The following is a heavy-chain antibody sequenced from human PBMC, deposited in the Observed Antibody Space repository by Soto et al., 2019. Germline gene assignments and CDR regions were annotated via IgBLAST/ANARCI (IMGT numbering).Heavy chain of an antibody. CDR2: IKSKTDGGTT. D-gene: IGHD3-10*01. CDR1: GFTFSNAW. CDR3: TTDVEWGYYGSGPFDY. J-gene: IGHJ4*02. Sequence: EVQLVESGGGLVKPGGSLRLSCAASGFTFSNAWMSWVHQAPGKGLEWVGRIKSKTDGGTTDYAAPVKGRFTISRDDSKNTLYLQMNSLKTEDTAVYYCTTDVEWGYYGSGPFDYWGQGTLVTVSS. V-gene: IGHV3-15*01.